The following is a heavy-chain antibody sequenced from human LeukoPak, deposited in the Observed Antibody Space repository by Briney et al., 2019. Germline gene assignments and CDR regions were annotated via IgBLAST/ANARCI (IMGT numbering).Heavy chain of an antibody. Sequence: GESLKISCKGSGYSFTSYWIGWVRQMPGKGLEWMGIIYPGDADTRYSPSFQGQVTISADKSISTAYLQWSSLKASDTAMYYCARHPQYSSSSEGLYWFDPWGQGTLVTVSS. CDR2: IYPGDADT. CDR3: ARHPQYSSSSEGLYWFDP. D-gene: IGHD6-6*01. CDR1: GYSFTSYW. V-gene: IGHV5-51*01. J-gene: IGHJ5*02.